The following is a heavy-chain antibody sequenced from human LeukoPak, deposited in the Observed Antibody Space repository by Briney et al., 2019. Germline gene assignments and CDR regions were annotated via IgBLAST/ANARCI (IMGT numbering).Heavy chain of an antibody. CDR2: INQGGSDK. J-gene: IGHJ4*02. CDR1: GFTFSAHW. CDR3: ARDHYTSGLVFDY. V-gene: IGHV3-7*05. Sequence: GGSLRLSCAASGFTFSAHWMSWVRQAPGKGLEWVANINQGGSDKYYVDSVKGRFTVSRDNAKNSLYLEMNSLGAGDTALYYCARDHYTSGLVFDYWGQGTLVTVSS. D-gene: IGHD6-19*01.